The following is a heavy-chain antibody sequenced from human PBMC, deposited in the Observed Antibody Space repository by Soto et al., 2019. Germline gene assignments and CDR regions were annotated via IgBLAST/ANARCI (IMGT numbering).Heavy chain of an antibody. CDR1: GGTFSSYA. D-gene: IGHD3-3*01. CDR2: IIPIFGTA. Sequence: ASVKVSFKASGGTFSSYAISWLRQAPGQGLEWMGGIIPIFGTANYAQKFQGRVTITADKSTSTAYMELSSLRSEDTAVYYCARGGAITIFGVVPGGNWFDPWGQGTLVTVSS. V-gene: IGHV1-69*06. J-gene: IGHJ5*02. CDR3: ARGGAITIFGVVPGGNWFDP.